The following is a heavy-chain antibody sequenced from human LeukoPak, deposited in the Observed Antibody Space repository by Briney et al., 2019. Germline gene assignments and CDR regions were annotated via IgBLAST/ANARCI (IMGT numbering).Heavy chain of an antibody. V-gene: IGHV4-38-2*02. CDR1: GYSISSGYY. CDR3: ARHQRGSSWYHGGVDY. D-gene: IGHD6-13*01. J-gene: IGHJ4*02. CDR2: IYHSGST. Sequence: PSETLSLTCTVSGYSISSGYYWGWIRQPPGKGLEWIGSIYHSGSTYYNPSLKSRVTISVDTSKNQFSLKLSSVTAADTAVYYCARHQRGSSWYHGGVDYWGQGTLVTVSS.